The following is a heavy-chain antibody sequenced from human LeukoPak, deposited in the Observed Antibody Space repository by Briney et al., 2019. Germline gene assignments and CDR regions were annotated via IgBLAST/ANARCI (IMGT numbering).Heavy chain of an antibody. CDR1: GFTFSSYS. D-gene: IGHD1-26*01. V-gene: IGHV3-23*01. CDR2: ISRGGDDI. J-gene: IGHJ4*02. CDR3: AKSSTPTSCRSLDF. Sequence: PGGSLRLSCAASGFTFSSYSMNWVRQAPGKGLEWVSVISRGGDDIYYAESVKGRFTISRDNSGNTLYLQMNSLRAEDTVVYYCAKSSTPTSCRSLDFWGQGTLATVSS.